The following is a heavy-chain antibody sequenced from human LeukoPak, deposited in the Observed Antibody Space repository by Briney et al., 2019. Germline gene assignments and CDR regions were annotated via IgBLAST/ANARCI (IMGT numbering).Heavy chain of an antibody. CDR1: GFTFSSYS. V-gene: IGHV3-48*01. CDR3: ASLNSGDDAFDI. J-gene: IGHJ3*02. Sequence: PGGSLRLSCAASGFTFSSYSMNWVRQAPGKGLEWVSYISSSSTIYYADSVKGRFTISRDNAKNSLYLQMNSLRAEDTAVYYCASLNSGDDAFDIWGQGTMVTVSS. CDR2: ISSSSTI. D-gene: IGHD2-15*01.